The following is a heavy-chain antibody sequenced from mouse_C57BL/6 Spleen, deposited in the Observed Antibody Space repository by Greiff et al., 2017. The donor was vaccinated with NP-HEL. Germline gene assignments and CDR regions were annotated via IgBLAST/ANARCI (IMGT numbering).Heavy chain of an antibody. V-gene: IGHV1-22*01. D-gene: IGHD2-4*01. J-gene: IGHJ3*01. CDR1: GYTFTDYN. CDR2: INPNNGGT. CDR3: ARSEYDYDPAWFAY. Sequence: EVQLQESGPELVKPGASVKMSCKASGYTFTDYNMHWVKQSHGKSLEWIGYINPNNGGTSYNQKFKGKATLTVNKSSSTAYMELRSLTSEDSAVYYCARSEYDYDPAWFAYWGQGTLVTVSA.